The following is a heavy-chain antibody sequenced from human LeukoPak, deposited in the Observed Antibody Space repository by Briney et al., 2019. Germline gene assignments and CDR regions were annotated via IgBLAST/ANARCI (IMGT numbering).Heavy chain of an antibody. J-gene: IGHJ3*02. CDR3: AREILRYFDFDAFDI. Sequence: GGSLRLSCAASGFTFSSYTMNWVRQAPGKGLEWVSYFSSSSNTIYYADSVKGRFTISRDNAKNSLYLQMNSLRDEDTAVYYCAREILRYFDFDAFDIWGQGTMVTVSS. D-gene: IGHD3-9*01. CDR2: FSSSSNTI. V-gene: IGHV3-48*02. CDR1: GFTFSSYT.